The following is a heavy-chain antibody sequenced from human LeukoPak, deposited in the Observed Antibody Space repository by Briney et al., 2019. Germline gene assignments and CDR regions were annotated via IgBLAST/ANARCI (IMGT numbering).Heavy chain of an antibody. D-gene: IGHD1-26*01. J-gene: IGHJ1*01. V-gene: IGHV3-23*01. CDR3: AKDLGVGATPEYFQH. CDR1: GFTFSSYA. Sequence: GGSLRLSCAASGFTFSSYAMSWVRQAPGKGLEWVSAISGSDGSTYYADSVKGRFTISRDNSKNTLYLQMNSLRAEDTAVYYCAKDLGVGATPEYFQHWGQGTLVTVSS. CDR2: ISGSDGST.